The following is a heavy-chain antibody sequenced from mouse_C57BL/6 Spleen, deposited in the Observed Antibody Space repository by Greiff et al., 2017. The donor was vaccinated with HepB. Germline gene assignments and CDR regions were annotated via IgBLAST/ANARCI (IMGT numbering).Heavy chain of an antibody. CDR2: IYPGDGDT. CDR3: ARYYDYDGWFAY. CDR1: GYAFSSYW. V-gene: IGHV1-80*01. J-gene: IGHJ3*01. Sequence: VQLVESGAELVKPGASVKISCKASGYAFSSYWMNWVKQRPGKGLEWIGQIYPGDGDTNYNGKFKGKATLTAEKSSSTAYMPLSSLSSEDSAFYFCARYYDYDGWFAYWGQGTLVTVSA. D-gene: IGHD2-4*01.